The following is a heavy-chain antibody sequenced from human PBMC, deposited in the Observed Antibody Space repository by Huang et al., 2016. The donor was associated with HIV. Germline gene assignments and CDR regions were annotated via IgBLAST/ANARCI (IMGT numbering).Heavy chain of an antibody. D-gene: IGHD3-16*01. CDR1: GYKFHIYE. Sequence: QIHLVQSGPEVKQPGASVKVSCKASGYKFHIYEITWVRQTPGQGLEWMGWTRVDNVSTRFAPKFQDRLTMTTDVSTSTAYLELRSLRLDDTAVYYCARTKGEFDFWGQGALVTVSS. J-gene: IGHJ4*02. CDR3: ARTKGEFDF. CDR2: TRVDNVST. V-gene: IGHV1-18*04.